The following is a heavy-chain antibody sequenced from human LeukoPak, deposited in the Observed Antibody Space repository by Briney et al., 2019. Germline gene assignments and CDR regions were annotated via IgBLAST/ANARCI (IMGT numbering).Heavy chain of an antibody. Sequence: SETLSLTCTVSGGSISSSSYYWGWIRQPPGKGLEWIGSIYYSGSTYYNPSLKRRVTISVDTSKNQFSLKLSSVTAADTAVYYCARVRAVPKRFVTMVRGVKNEYYFDYWGQGILVTVSS. V-gene: IGHV4-39*07. CDR3: ARVRAVPKRFVTMVRGVKNEYYFDY. CDR1: GGSISSSSYY. D-gene: IGHD3-10*01. CDR2: IYYSGST. J-gene: IGHJ4*02.